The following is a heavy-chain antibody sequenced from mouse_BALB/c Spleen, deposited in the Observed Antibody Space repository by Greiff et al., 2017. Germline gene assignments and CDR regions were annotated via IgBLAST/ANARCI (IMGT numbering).Heavy chain of an antibody. CDR1: GFTFSSYA. CDR3: ASSTMNPYYFDY. J-gene: IGHJ2*01. Sequence: EVQVVESGGGLVKPGGSLKLSCAASGFTFSSYAMSWVRQTPEKRLEWVASISSGGSTYYPDSVKGRFTISRDNARNILYLQMSSLRSEDTAMYYCASSTMNPYYFDYWGQGTTLTVSS. V-gene: IGHV5-6-5*01. CDR2: ISSGGST. D-gene: IGHD2-4*01.